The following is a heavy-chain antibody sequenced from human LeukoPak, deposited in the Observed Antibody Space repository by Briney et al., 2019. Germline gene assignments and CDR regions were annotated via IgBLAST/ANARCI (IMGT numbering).Heavy chain of an antibody. J-gene: IGHJ3*02. Sequence: SQTLSLTCTVSGGSISSGSYYWSWIRQPAGKGLEWIGRIYTSGSTNYNPSLKSRATISVDTSKNQFSLKLSSVTAADTAVYYCARDLGGGSGWYGDAFDIWGQGTMVTVSS. CDR2: IYTSGST. V-gene: IGHV4-61*02. D-gene: IGHD6-19*01. CDR1: GGSISSGSYY. CDR3: ARDLGGGSGWYGDAFDI.